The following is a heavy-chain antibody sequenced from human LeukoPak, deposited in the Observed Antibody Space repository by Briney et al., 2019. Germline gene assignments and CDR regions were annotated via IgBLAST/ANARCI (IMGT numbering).Heavy chain of an antibody. V-gene: IGHV4-4*07. Sequence: MSSETLSLTCTVSGGTISSYYWSWIRQPAGKGLEWIGRIYTSGSTNYNPSLKSRVTMSVDTSKNQFSLKLSSATAADTAVYYCARVSTKPSRSTVTRIDNWFDPWGQGTLVTVSS. CDR1: GGTISSYY. CDR3: ARVSTKPSRSTVTRIDNWFDP. D-gene: IGHD4-17*01. CDR2: IYTSGST. J-gene: IGHJ5*02.